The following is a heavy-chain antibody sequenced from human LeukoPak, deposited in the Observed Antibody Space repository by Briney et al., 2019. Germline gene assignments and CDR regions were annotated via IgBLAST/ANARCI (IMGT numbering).Heavy chain of an antibody. Sequence: ASVKVSCKASGYPFTSFYMHWVRQVPGQGLEWMGIINPSDGSTTYAQKFQGRVSMTRDTSTSTVYMELSSLRSEDTAVYYCARDTEREPAYAFDIWGQGTMVTVSS. CDR1: GYPFTSFY. J-gene: IGHJ3*02. CDR3: ARDTEREPAYAFDI. CDR2: INPSDGST. D-gene: IGHD1-14*01. V-gene: IGHV1-46*01.